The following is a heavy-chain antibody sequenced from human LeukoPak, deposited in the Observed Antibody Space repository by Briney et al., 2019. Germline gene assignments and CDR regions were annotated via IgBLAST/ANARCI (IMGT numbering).Heavy chain of an antibody. D-gene: IGHD3-22*01. CDR1: GFTFSSYA. J-gene: IGHJ4*02. V-gene: IGHV3-23*01. CDR3: AKGGKYYYDGSGYSGY. Sequence: GGSLRLSCAASGFTFSSYAMSWVRQAPGKGLEWVSAISGSGGSTYYADSVKGRFTISRDNSKNTLYLQMNSLRAEDTAVYYCAKGGKYYYDGSGYSGYWGQGTLVTVSS. CDR2: ISGSGGST.